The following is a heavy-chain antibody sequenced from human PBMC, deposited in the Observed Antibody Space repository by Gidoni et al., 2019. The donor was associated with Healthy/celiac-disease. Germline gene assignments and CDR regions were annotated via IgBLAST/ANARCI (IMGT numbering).Heavy chain of an antibody. J-gene: IGHJ4*02. Sequence: QVQLVESGGGVVQPGRSLRLSCAASGFTFSSYGMHWVRQAPGKGLEWVAVIWYDGSNKYYADSVKGRFTISRDNSKNTLYLQMNSLRAEDTAVYYCARAQSPRQWLYFDYWGQGTLVTVSS. D-gene: IGHD6-19*01. CDR1: GFTFSSYG. CDR3: ARAQSPRQWLYFDY. CDR2: IWYDGSNK. V-gene: IGHV3-33*01.